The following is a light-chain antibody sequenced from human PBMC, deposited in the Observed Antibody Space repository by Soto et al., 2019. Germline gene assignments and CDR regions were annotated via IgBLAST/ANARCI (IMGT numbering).Light chain of an antibody. V-gene: IGLV2-14*01. CDR1: SSDVGDYDY. CDR2: EVS. J-gene: IGLJ2*01. Sequence: QSALTQPPSASGSPGQSVTISCTGVSSDVGDYDYVLWYQQYPGKAPKVIIFEVSNRPSGISSRFSGSKSGNTASLTISGLQAEDEADYYCASYTSSSTSVIFGRGTKLTVL. CDR3: ASYTSSSTSVI.